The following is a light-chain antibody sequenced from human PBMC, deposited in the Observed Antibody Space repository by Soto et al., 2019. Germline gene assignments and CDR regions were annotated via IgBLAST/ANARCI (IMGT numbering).Light chain of an antibody. CDR3: LQHRSYPLT. CDR2: AAS. V-gene: IGKV1-17*03. CDR1: PDISSY. J-gene: IGKJ4*01. Sequence: DIQMTQSPPAMSASVGDRVTITCQASPDISSYLAWFQQKPGKVPKRLLYAASSLESGVPARFSGSGSGTECTLTIGSLQPEDCAAYYCLQHRSYPLTFGGGTKVEIK.